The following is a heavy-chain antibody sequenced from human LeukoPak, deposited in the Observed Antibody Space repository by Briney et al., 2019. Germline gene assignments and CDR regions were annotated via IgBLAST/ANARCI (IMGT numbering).Heavy chain of an antibody. V-gene: IGHV4-4*09. D-gene: IGHD1-26*01. CDR3: ARSRVGATPYFDY. CDR1: GGSISSYY. CDR2: IYTSGST. Sequence: PSETLSLTCTVSGGSISSYYWSWLRQPPGKGLEWIGYIYTSGSTNYNPSLKSRVTISVDTSKNQFSLKLSSVTAADTAVYYCARSRVGATPYFDYWGQGTLVTVSS. J-gene: IGHJ4*02.